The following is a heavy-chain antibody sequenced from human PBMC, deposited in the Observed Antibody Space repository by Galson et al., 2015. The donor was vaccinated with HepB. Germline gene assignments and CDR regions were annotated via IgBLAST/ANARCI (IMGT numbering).Heavy chain of an antibody. V-gene: IGHV3-30-3*01. Sequence: SLRLSCAASGFTFSSYAMHWVRQAPGKGLEWVAVISYDGSNKYYADSVKGRFTISRDNSKNTLYLQMNSLRAEDTAVYYCARVGYSSSWYLSYFDYWGQGTLVTVSS. CDR1: GFTFSSYA. D-gene: IGHD6-13*01. CDR3: ARVGYSSSWYLSYFDY. CDR2: ISYDGSNK. J-gene: IGHJ4*02.